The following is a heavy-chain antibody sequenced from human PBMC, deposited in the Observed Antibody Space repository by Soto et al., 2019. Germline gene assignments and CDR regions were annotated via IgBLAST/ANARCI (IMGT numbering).Heavy chain of an antibody. J-gene: IGHJ6*02. D-gene: IGHD2-2*02. V-gene: IGHV1-2*02. Sequence: QVPLVQSGAEVKKPGASVKVSCKASGHTFTGYYMHWVRQAPGQGLEWMGWINPNSGGANFAQKFQGRVTMTRDTSISTAYMELSRLRSDDPAIYSCARDQWAVVPGAIRDCYAMDVWGQGTTVIVSS. CDR1: GHTFTGYY. CDR3: ARDQWAVVPGAIRDCYAMDV. CDR2: INPNSGGA.